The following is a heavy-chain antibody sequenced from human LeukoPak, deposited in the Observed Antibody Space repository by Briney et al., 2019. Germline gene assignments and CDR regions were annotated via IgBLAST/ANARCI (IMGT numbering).Heavy chain of an antibody. CDR3: ARGLGGWLRLFDY. V-gene: IGHV4-59*01. CDR2: FYYSGST. Sequence: SETLSLPCSVSGGSISSYYGSWIRQPPGKGLEWIGYFYYSGSTNYNPSLKSRVTISVDTSKNQFSLKLSSVTAADTAVYYCARGLGGWLRLFDYWGQGTLVTVSS. D-gene: IGHD6-19*01. CDR1: GGSISSYY. J-gene: IGHJ4*02.